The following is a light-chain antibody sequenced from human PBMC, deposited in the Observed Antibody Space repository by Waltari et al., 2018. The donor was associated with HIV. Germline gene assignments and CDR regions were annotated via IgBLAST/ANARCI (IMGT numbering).Light chain of an antibody. CDR2: ADS. CDR1: QSISNY. V-gene: IGKV1-39*01. J-gene: IGKJ1*01. CDR3: QQNYSSPGT. Sequence: IQTAQTPSPPSAACRDHSNITCRASQSISNYLNWYQHKPGQAPKLLIYADSSLQSGVPDRFSGNGSGTDFTLTISRLEPEDFAIYCCQQNYSSPGTFGQGTKVEIK.